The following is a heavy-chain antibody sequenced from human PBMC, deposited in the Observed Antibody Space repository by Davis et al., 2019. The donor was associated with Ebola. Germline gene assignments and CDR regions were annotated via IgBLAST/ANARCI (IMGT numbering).Heavy chain of an antibody. Sequence: GGSLRLSCTASGFTFREYYMTWTRQAPGKGLESIAYISACGTPLYYADSVKGRFTISRDNSKNTLYLQMNSLRAEDSAIYYCARNNGDYVSFDFWGQGAWVTVSS. V-gene: IGHV3-11*01. J-gene: IGHJ3*01. CDR1: GFTFREYY. CDR3: ARNNGDYVSFDF. CDR2: ISACGTPL. D-gene: IGHD4-17*01.